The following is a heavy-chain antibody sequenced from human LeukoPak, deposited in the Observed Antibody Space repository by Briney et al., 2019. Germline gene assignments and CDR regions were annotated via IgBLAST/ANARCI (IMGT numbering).Heavy chain of an antibody. CDR3: AREPAVHDYFDY. D-gene: IGHD3-10*02. V-gene: IGHV3-74*01. Sequence: PGGTLRLSYAASGYTFSSYWMHWVRQAPGKGLVWVSRINSDGRSTSYADSVKGRFTISRDNAKNTLYLQMNSLRAEDTAVYYCAREPAVHDYFDYWGQGTLVTVSS. J-gene: IGHJ4*02. CDR1: GYTFSSYW. CDR2: INSDGRST.